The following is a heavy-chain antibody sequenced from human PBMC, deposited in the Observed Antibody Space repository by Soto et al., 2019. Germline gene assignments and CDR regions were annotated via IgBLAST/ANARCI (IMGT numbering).Heavy chain of an antibody. CDR3: ARHKGGDPYYFDY. CDR1: GFTFSNYG. D-gene: IGHD4-17*01. V-gene: IGHV3-33*01. J-gene: IGHJ4*02. Sequence: QVQLVESGGGVVQPGMSLRLSCAASGFTFSNYGMHWVRQAPGKGLEWVAVIWYDGSNKYYADSVKGRFTISRDNSKNTLYLQMNTLRAGYTAVYYCARHKGGDPYYFDYWGRGTLVTVSS. CDR2: IWYDGSNK.